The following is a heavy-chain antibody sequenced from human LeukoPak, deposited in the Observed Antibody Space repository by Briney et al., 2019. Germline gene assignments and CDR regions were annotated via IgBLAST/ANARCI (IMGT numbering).Heavy chain of an antibody. V-gene: IGHV3-48*02. J-gene: IGHJ4*02. Sequence: QPGGSLRLSCAASGFTFSTYSMNWVRQVPGMGLEWVSYISSSSSTIFYADSVKGRFTISRDNAKNSLYLQINSLRDEDTAVYYCARMHYFDYWGQGTLVTVSS. CDR3: ARMHYFDY. CDR1: GFTFSTYS. CDR2: ISSSSSTI.